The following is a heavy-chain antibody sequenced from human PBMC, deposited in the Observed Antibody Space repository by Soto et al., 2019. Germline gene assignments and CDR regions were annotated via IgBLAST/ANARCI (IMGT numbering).Heavy chain of an antibody. CDR3: ARDGGTTVDAFDI. D-gene: IGHD4-17*01. V-gene: IGHV4-59*01. CDR1: GGSISSYY. CDR2: IYYSGST. J-gene: IGHJ3*02. Sequence: SETLSLTCTVSGGSISSYYWSWIRQPPGKGLEWIGYIYYSGSTNYNPSLKSRVTISVDTSKNQFSLKLSSVTAADTAVYYCARDGGTTVDAFDIWGQGTMVTVSS.